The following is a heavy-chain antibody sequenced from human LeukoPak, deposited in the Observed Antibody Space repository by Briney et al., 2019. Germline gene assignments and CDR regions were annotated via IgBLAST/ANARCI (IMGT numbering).Heavy chain of an antibody. V-gene: IGHV3-23*01. CDR2: ISGSGGST. Sequence: GGSLRLSCAASGFTFSSYAMSWVRQAPGKGLEWVSAISGSGGSTYYADSVKGRFTISRDNSKNTLYLQMNSLRAEDTAVYYCANYDSSGYYSDYWGQGTLVTVSS. D-gene: IGHD3-22*01. CDR1: GFTFSSYA. J-gene: IGHJ4*02. CDR3: ANYDSSGYYSDY.